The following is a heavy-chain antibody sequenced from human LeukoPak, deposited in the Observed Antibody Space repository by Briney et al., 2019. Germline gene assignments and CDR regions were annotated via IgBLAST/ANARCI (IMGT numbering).Heavy chain of an antibody. CDR3: ARDWYSSSSQGWFDP. CDR1: GGSISSYY. D-gene: IGHD6-6*01. CDR2: IYSSGST. J-gene: IGHJ5*02. V-gene: IGHV4-4*07. Sequence: PSETLSLTCTVSGGSISSYYWSWIRQPAGKGLEWIGRIYSSGSTNYNPSLKSRVTMSVDTSKNQFSLKLSSVTAADTAVYYCARDWYSSSSQGWFDPWGQGTLVTVSS.